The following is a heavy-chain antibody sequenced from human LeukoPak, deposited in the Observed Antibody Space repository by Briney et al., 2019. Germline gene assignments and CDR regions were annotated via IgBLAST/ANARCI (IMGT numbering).Heavy chain of an antibody. V-gene: IGHV4-31*03. CDR1: GGSISSGGYY. J-gene: IGHJ5*02. D-gene: IGHD6-13*01. CDR2: IYYGGST. Sequence: SQTLSLTCTVSGGSISSGGYYWSWIRQHPGKGLEWIGYIYYGGSTYYNPSLKSRVTLSVDTSKNQFSLKLSSVTAADTAVYYWARAHSSSWMGFKKHGFDPGGQETLVTVPS. CDR3: ARAHSSSWMGFKKHGFDP.